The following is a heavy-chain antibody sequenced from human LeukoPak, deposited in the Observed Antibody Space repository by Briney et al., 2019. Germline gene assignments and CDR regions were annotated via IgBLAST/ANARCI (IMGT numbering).Heavy chain of an antibody. CDR1: GGSFSGYY. Sequence: PSETLSLTCAVYGGSFSGYYWSWIRQPPGKGLEWIGEINHSGSTNYNPSLKSRVTISVDTSKNQFSLKLSSVTAADTAVYYCARLRDRVFLWYSGSYSGGYFDYWGQGTLVTVSS. D-gene: IGHD1-26*01. J-gene: IGHJ4*02. CDR3: ARLRDRVFLWYSGSYSGGYFDY. CDR2: INHSGST. V-gene: IGHV4-34*01.